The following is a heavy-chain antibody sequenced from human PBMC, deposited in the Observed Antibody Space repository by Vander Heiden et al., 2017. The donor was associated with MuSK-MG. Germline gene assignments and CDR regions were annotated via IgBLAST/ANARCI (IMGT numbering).Heavy chain of an antibody. CDR2: INWNGGST. Sequence: EVQLVESGGGVVRPGASLRPSCATSGFTFDDYGMSWVRQAPGKGLEWVSGINWNGGSTGEAYAVKGRFTIARDNVKNSLYMELNSMRAEDTAVYYVASDRYRGWFHPWGQGTLVTVSS. V-gene: IGHV3-20*04. CDR1: GFTFDDYG. J-gene: IGHJ5*02. D-gene: IGHD1-26*01. CDR3: ASDRYRGWFHP.